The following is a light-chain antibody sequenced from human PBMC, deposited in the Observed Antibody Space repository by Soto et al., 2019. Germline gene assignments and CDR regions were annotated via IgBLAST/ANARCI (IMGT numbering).Light chain of an antibody. V-gene: IGKV3-20*01. CDR1: QRVTNNY. J-gene: IGKJ1*01. CDR3: QQYGSSRT. CDR2: DAS. Sequence: DIVLTQSPGTLSVSPGERATLSCRASQRVTNNYLAWYQQRPGQAPSLLIYDASSRATGISDRFSGSGSGTDFTLTISRLEPEDFAVYYCQQYGSSRTFGQGTKVDIK.